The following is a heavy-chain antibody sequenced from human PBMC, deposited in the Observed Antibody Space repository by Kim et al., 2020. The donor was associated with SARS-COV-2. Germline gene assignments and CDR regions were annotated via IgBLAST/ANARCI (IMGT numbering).Heavy chain of an antibody. V-gene: IGHV3-11*05. D-gene: IGHD6-13*01. CDR3: ARVYETGYSSSWDGGAPHFYFDY. Sequence: GGSLRLSCAASGFTFSDYYMSWIRQAPGKGLEWVSYISSSSSYTNYADSVKGRFTISRDNAKNSLYLQMNSLRAEDTAVYYCARVYETGYSSSWDGGAPHFYFDYWGQGTLVTVSS. CDR2: ISSSSSYT. J-gene: IGHJ4*02. CDR1: GFTFSDYY.